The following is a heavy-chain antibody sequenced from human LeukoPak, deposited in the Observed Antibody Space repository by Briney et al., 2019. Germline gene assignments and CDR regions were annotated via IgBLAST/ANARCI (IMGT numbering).Heavy chain of an antibody. CDR1: GGSISSYY. D-gene: IGHD2-15*01. CDR3: ARLVVVAASGYYYYYMDV. J-gene: IGHJ6*03. Sequence: SETLSLTCTVSGGSISSYYWSWIRQPPGKGLEWMGYIYYSGSTNYNPSLKSRVTISVDTPKNQFSLKLSSVTAVDTAVYYCARLVVVAASGYYYYYMDVWGKGTTVPVSS. CDR2: IYYSGST. V-gene: IGHV4-59*01.